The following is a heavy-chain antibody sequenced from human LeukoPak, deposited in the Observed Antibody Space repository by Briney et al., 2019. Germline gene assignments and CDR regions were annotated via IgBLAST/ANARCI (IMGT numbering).Heavy chain of an antibody. V-gene: IGHV3-64*02. CDR3: ARGFRFYGSGIDY. D-gene: IGHD3-10*01. CDR2: ISTNGGST. CDR1: GFTFSEYN. Sequence: PGGSLRLSCAASGFTFSEYNMHWVRQAPGKGLEYVSAISTNGGSTHYADSVKGRFTISRDDPKSTLDLQMGSLRPDDMAVYYCARGFRFYGSGIDYWGQGTLVTV. J-gene: IGHJ4*02.